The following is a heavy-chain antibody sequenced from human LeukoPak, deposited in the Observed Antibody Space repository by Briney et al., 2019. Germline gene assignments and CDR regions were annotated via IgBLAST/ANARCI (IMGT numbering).Heavy chain of an antibody. V-gene: IGHV3-23*01. CDR3: ARAHSSGWSPLSY. CDR2: ISGSGGST. J-gene: IGHJ4*02. D-gene: IGHD6-19*01. Sequence: GSLRLSCVASGFTFSSYGMSWVRQAPGKGLEWVSVISGSGGSTYYADSVKGRFTISRDNSKNTLYLQMNSLRAEDTAVYYCARAHSSGWSPLSYWGQGTLVTVSS. CDR1: GFTFSSYG.